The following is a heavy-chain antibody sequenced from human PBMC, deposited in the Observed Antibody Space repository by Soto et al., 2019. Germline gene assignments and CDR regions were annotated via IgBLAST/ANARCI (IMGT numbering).Heavy chain of an antibody. D-gene: IGHD7-27*01. V-gene: IGHV4-4*07. CDR1: GDSMSSYY. CDR2: ISATGRT. CDR3: ARDQSGAADI. Sequence: QVQLQESGPGLVEPSETLSLTCTVSGDSMSSYYWNWIRQPAGKGLEWIGRISATGRTSYMSSLKSRITLSVDTSKTQFSLNLKFVTAADTAVYFCARDQSGAADIWGQGTMVTVS. J-gene: IGHJ3*02.